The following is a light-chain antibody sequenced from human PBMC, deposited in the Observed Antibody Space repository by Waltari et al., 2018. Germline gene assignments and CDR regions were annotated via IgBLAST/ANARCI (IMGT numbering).Light chain of an antibody. V-gene: IGKV3-15*01. CDR1: QSVGSN. CDR2: DAS. J-gene: IGKJ2*03. CDR3: QQYNDWYS. Sequence: EKVLTQSPPTVSVSQGDGVTLSCRSRQSVGSNIAWYQQRPGQAPRLVIYDASTRASGIPARFSGSGSETEFTLTISGLQSEDCALYYCQQYNDWYSFGQGTKLEIK.